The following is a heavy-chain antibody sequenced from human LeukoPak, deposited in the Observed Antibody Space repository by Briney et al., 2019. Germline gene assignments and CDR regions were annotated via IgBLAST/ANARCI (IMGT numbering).Heavy chain of an antibody. Sequence: HSGGSLRLSCAASGFTFSDYSMRWVRQAPGKGLEWVSSISGTGDVSKYADSVKGRFTISRDNSKNTLYLQVNSLRAEETAVYYCAKAFVPYYYGMDVWGQGTTVTVS. CDR3: AKAFVPYYYGMDV. D-gene: IGHD2/OR15-2a*01. V-gene: IGHV3-23*01. CDR2: ISGTGDVS. CDR1: GFTFSDYS. J-gene: IGHJ6*02.